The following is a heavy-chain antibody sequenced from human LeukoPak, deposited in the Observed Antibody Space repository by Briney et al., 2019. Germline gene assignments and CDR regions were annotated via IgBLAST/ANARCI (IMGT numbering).Heavy chain of an antibody. CDR2: INPNSGGT. V-gene: IGHV1-2*02. Sequence: ASVKVSCKASGYTFTGYYMHWVRQAPGQGLEWMGWINPNSGGTNYAQKFQGRVTMTRDTSISTAYMELSRLRSDDTAVYYCARVKAGYSGYDYYYYYYYMDVWGKGTTVTISS. CDR1: GYTFTGYY. J-gene: IGHJ6*03. D-gene: IGHD5-12*01. CDR3: ARVKAGYSGYDYYYYYYYMDV.